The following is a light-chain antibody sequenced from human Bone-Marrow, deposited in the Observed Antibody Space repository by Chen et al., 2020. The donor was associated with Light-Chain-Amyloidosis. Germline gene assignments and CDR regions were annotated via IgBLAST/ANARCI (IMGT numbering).Light chain of an antibody. CDR1: QSVSYSY. J-gene: IGKJ2*01. V-gene: IGKV3-20*01. CDR2: GVS. Sequence: EIVLTQSPGTLSLSPGERATLSCRASQSVSYSYLAWYQQKPGQAPRLLIYGVSSRATGIPDRFSASGSGSGTDFTLTISRLEPEDFAVYDCQQYAASPYTFGQGTKLEIK. CDR3: QQYAASPYT.